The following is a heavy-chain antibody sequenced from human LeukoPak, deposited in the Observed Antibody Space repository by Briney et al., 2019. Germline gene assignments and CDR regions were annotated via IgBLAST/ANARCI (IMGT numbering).Heavy chain of an antibody. CDR3: AKENVVVAAAVPDY. CDR1: GFTFSSYE. Sequence: PGGSLRLSCAASGFTFSSYEMNWVRQAPGKGLEWVSVISGSGGSTYYADSVKGRFTISRDNSQNTLYPQMSSLRAEDTAVYYCAKENVVVAAAVPDYWGQGTLVTVSS. CDR2: ISGSGGST. V-gene: IGHV3-23*01. J-gene: IGHJ4*02. D-gene: IGHD2-15*01.